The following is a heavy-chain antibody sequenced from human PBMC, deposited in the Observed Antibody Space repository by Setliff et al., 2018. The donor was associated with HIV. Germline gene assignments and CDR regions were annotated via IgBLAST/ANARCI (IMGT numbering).Heavy chain of an antibody. CDR3: AKEVVDYYDSSGYLGLDY. D-gene: IGHD3-22*01. CDR1: GFTFSSYG. V-gene: IGHV3-33*06. CDR2: IWYDGSDK. Sequence: PGESLKISCAASGFTFSSYGMHWVRQAPGKGLEWVAVIWYDGSDKYYADSVKGRFTISRDNSKNTLYLQMNSLRAEDTAVYYCAKEVVDYYDSSGYLGLDYWGQGTLVTVSS. J-gene: IGHJ4*02.